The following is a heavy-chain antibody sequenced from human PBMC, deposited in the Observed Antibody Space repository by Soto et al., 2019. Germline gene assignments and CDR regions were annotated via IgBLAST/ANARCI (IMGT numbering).Heavy chain of an antibody. CDR2: IYYSGST. CDR1: GGSISNYY. Sequence: LETLSLTCTVSGGSISNYYWTWIRQPPGQGLEWIGYIYYSGSTNYNPSLKSRVTISVDTSKNQFSLKLSSVTAADTAVYYCARVSYYDFWSALTWGQGTLVTVSS. D-gene: IGHD3-3*01. V-gene: IGHV4-59*01. CDR3: ARVSYYDFWSALT. J-gene: IGHJ5*02.